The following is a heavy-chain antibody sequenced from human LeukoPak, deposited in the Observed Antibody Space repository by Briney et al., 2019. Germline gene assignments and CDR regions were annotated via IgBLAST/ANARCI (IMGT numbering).Heavy chain of an antibody. D-gene: IGHD5-18*01. V-gene: IGHV1-46*01. CDR1: GYTFTSYY. Sequence: ASVKVSCKASGYTFTSYYMQWVRQAPGQGLEWMGIINPSGGSTSYAQKFQGRVTMTRNTSISTAYMELSSLRSEDTAVYYCARVTAVYYYYYMDVWGKGTTVTVSS. J-gene: IGHJ6*03. CDR2: INPSGGST. CDR3: ARVTAVYYYYYMDV.